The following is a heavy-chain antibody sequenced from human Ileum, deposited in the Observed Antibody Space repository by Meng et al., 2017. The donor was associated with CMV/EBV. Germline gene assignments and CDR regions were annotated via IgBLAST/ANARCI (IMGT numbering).Heavy chain of an antibody. CDR3: TRKQGGVSGADV. Sequence: GESLKISCAASGFTFSRYWMHWVRQAPGRGLMWVSRINSDGTSTDYADSVKGRFTISRDNAKSTLYLQMNSLRAEDAAVYYCTRKQGGVSGADVGGQGTTVTVSS. V-gene: IGHV3-74*01. D-gene: IGHD2-15*01. J-gene: IGHJ6*02. CDR2: INSDGTST. CDR1: GFTFSRYW.